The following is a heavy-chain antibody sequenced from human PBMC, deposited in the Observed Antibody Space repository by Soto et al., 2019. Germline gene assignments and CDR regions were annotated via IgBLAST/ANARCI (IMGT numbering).Heavy chain of an antibody. J-gene: IGHJ4*02. Sequence: SETLSLTCAVYGGSFSGYYWSWIRQPPGKGLEWIGEINHSGSTNYNPSLKSRVTISVDTSKNQFSLKLSSVTAADTAVYYCARGLGYDYVWGSYRPDAVTDYWGQGTLVTVS. V-gene: IGHV4-34*01. CDR1: GGSFSGYY. CDR2: INHSGST. CDR3: ARGLGYDYVWGSYRPDAVTDY. D-gene: IGHD3-16*02.